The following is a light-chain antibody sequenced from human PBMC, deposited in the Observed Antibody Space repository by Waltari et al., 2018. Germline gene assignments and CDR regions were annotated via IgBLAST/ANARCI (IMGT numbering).Light chain of an antibody. CDR3: QQYGSSPGT. CDR2: GAS. CDR1: QSVSNEY. J-gene: IGKJ2*01. Sequence: ETVLTQSPGTLSLSPGEGATLSCRASQSVSNEYLAWYQQKPGKAPRLLIYGASSRATGIPDRFGGSGSGTDFTLTISRLEPEDFAVYYCQQYGSSPGTFGQGTKVEIK. V-gene: IGKV3-20*01.